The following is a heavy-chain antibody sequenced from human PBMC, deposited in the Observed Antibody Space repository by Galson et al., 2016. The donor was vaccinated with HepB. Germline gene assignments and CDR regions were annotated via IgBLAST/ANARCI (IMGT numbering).Heavy chain of an antibody. J-gene: IGHJ4*02. CDR3: AAATGPFDY. CDR1: GLTFINYA. D-gene: IGHD6-25*01. CDR2: VSFDGSDK. V-gene: IGHV3-30-3*01. Sequence: SPRLSCAASGLTFINYAMHWVRQTPGKGLEWVAVVSFDGSDKYYADSVKGRFTISRDNSKDTLYLQLNSLRTEDTAVYFCAAATGPFDYWGQGTLVTVSS.